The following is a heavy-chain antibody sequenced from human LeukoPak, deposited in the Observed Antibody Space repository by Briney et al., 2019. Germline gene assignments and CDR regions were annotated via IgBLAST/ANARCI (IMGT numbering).Heavy chain of an antibody. CDR2: ISANNGNI. V-gene: IGHV1-18*01. CDR3: ARDCSTTTCQGRVDI. J-gene: IGHJ3*02. D-gene: IGHD2-2*01. Sequence: ASVKVSCKASGYTFTSYGISWVRQAPGQGLEWMGWISANNGNINFAQRLQGRVTMTTDTSTGTAYMELRSLRSDDTAVYYCARDCSTTTCQGRVDIWGRGTMLTVSS. CDR1: GYTFTSYG.